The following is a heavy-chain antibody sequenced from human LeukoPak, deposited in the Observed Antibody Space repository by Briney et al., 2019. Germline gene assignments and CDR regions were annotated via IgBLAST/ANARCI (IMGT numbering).Heavy chain of an antibody. CDR3: AKDRVSVAGSLIDY. J-gene: IGHJ4*02. CDR1: GFTLGSYA. Sequence: GGSLRLSCAASGFTLGSYAMSWVRQAPGKGLEWVSGINDSGGRTYYADSVKGRFTISRDNSKNTLYLQMNSLRAEDTAVYYCAKDRVSVAGSLIDYASQGTLVTVSS. D-gene: IGHD6-19*01. CDR2: INDSGGRT. V-gene: IGHV3-23*01.